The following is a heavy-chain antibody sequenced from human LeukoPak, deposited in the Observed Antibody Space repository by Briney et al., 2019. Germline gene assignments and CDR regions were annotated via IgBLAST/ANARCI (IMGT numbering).Heavy chain of an antibody. J-gene: IGHJ3*02. CDR2: ISYDGSNK. Sequence: GGSLRLSCAASGFTFSSYAMHWVRQAPGKGLGWVAVISYDGSNKYYADSVKGRFTISRDNSKNTLYLQMNSLRAEDTAVYYCARDRYDFWSGYYSSAFDIWGQGTMVTVSS. D-gene: IGHD3-3*01. V-gene: IGHV3-30-3*01. CDR1: GFTFSSYA. CDR3: ARDRYDFWSGYYSSAFDI.